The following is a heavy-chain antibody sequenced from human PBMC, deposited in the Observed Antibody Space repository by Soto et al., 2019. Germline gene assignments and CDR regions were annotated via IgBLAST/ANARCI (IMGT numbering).Heavy chain of an antibody. J-gene: IGHJ4*02. CDR2: ISSSSTYI. V-gene: IGHV3-21*04. CDR1: GFTFSNYI. Sequence: PGGSLRLSCAASGFTFSNYIMSWVRQAPGKGLEWVSSISSSSTYIYYADSVKGRFTVSRDNAQNSLSLKLNSLRVEDTAVYYCARSYSSGWEFDYWGQGTQVTVSS. CDR3: ARSYSSGWEFDY. D-gene: IGHD6-19*01.